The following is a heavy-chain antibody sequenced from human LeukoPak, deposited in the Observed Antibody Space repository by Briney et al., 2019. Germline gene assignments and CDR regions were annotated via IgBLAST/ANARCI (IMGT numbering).Heavy chain of an antibody. D-gene: IGHD4-23*01. V-gene: IGHV3-23*01. J-gene: IGHJ4*02. CDR3: AKDAGYGGKSYFDY. CDR1: GFTFGSYA. CDR2: ISGSGGST. Sequence: GGSLRLSCAASGFTFGSYAMSWVRQAPGKGLEWISAISGSGGSTYYADSVKGRFTISRDNSKNTLYLQMNSLRAEDTAVYYCAKDAGYGGKSYFDYWGQGILVTVSS.